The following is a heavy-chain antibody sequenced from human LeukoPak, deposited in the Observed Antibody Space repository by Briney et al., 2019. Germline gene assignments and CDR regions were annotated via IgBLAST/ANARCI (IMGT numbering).Heavy chain of an antibody. J-gene: IGHJ4*02. CDR1: GGSISSSSYY. CDR2: IYYSGST. D-gene: IGHD6-19*01. CDR3: AREWEQWLVR. V-gene: IGHV4-39*07. Sequence: SETLPLTCTVSGGSISSSSYYWGWIRQPPGKGLEWIGSIYYSGSTYYNPSLKSRVTISVDTSKNQFSLKLGSVTAADTAVYYCAREWEQWLVRWGQGTLVTVSS.